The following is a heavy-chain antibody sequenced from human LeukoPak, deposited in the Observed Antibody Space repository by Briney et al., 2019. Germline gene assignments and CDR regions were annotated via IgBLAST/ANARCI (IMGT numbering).Heavy chain of an antibody. CDR3: ARTYCGGDCYSDFDY. J-gene: IGHJ4*02. V-gene: IGHV4-34*01. D-gene: IGHD2-21*02. CDR2: INHSGST. CDR1: GGSFSGYY. Sequence: SETLSLTCAVYGGSFSGYYWSWIRQPPGKGLEWIGEINHSGSTNYNPSLKSRVTISVDTSKNQFSLELSSVTAADTAVYYCARTYCGGDCYSDFDYWGQGTLVTVSS.